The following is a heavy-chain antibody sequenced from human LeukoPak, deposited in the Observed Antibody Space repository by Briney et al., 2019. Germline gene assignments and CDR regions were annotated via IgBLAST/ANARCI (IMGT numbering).Heavy chain of an antibody. D-gene: IGHD2-15*01. V-gene: IGHV4-30-4*08. CDR2: IDYSGST. CDR3: ARVVVVAATMIDP. CDR1: GGSINSGDYY. Sequence: SETLSLTCTVSGGSINSGDYYWSWIRQPPGKGLEWIGDIDYSGSTYYNPSLKSRVTISVDTSKNQFSLKLSSVTAADTAVYYCARVVVVAATMIDPWGQGTLVTVSS. J-gene: IGHJ5*02.